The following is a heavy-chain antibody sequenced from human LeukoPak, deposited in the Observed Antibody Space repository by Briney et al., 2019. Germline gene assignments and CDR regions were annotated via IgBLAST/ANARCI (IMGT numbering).Heavy chain of an antibody. CDR2: ITSSSTTI. CDR1: GFTFSSYS. J-gene: IGHJ4*02. CDR3: TRDPHALDY. Sequence: PGGSLRLSCATSGFTFSSYSMNWVRQAPGKGLEWVSYITSSSTTIYYADSVKGRFTTSRDNVKNSLHLRMNSLRVEDTAVYYCTRDPHALDYWGQGTLVTVSS. V-gene: IGHV3-48*01.